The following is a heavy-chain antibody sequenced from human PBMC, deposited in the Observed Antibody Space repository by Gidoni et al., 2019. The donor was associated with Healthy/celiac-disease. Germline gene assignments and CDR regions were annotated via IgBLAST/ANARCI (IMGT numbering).Heavy chain of an antibody. J-gene: IGHJ6*03. CDR1: GGSFSGYY. V-gene: IGHV4-34*01. D-gene: IGHD3-22*01. CDR2: INHSGST. CDR3: ARGKGYYDSSGYYSFSYYYYMDV. Sequence: QVQLQQWGAGLLKPSETLSLTCAVYGGSFSGYYWSWIRQPPGKGLEWIGEINHSGSTNYNPSLKSRVTISVDTSKNQFSLKLSSVTAADTAVYYCARGKGYYDSSGYYSFSYYYYMDVWGKGTTVTVSS.